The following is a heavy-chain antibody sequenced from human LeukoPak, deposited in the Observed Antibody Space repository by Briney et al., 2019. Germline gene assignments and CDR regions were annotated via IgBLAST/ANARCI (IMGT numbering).Heavy chain of an antibody. CDR2: INIDGSST. CDR1: GFTLSSYR. V-gene: IGHV3-74*01. D-gene: IGHD1-26*01. Sequence: SGGSLRLSCAASGFTLSSYRMHWVRQAPGKGLVWVSRINIDGSSTTYADSVKGRFTISRDNAKNTLYLQMNSLRAEDTAVYYCATNFITSSGTDYWGQGTLVTVSS. J-gene: IGHJ4*02. CDR3: ATNFITSSGTDY.